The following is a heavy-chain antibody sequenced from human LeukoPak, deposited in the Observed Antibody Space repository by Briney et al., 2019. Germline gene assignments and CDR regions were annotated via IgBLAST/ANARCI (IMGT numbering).Heavy chain of an antibody. CDR2: INPNSGGT. J-gene: IGHJ4*02. CDR1: GYTFTGYY. V-gene: IGHV1-2*06. D-gene: IGHD6-6*01. Sequence: ASVKVSCKASGYTFTGYYMHWVRRAPGQGLEWMGRINPNSGGTNYAQKFQGRVTMTRDTSISTAYMELSRLRSDDTAVYYCARVTTSRGAALYYWGQGTLVTVSS. CDR3: ARVTTSRGAALYY.